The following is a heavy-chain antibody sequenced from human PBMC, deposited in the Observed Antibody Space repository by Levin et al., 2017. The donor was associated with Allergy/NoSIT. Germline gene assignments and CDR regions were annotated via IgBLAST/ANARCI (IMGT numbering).Heavy chain of an antibody. CDR1: GFTFSSYS. V-gene: IGHV3-48*02. J-gene: IGHJ4*02. CDR3: AREAMPAAAAAPGGIDY. D-gene: IGHD6-13*01. CDR2: ISSSSSTI. Sequence: GGSLRLSCAASGFTFSSYSMNWVRQAPGKGLEWVSYISSSSSTIYYADSVKGRFTISRDNAKNSLYLQMNSLRDEDTAVYYCAREAMPAAAAAPGGIDYWGQGTLVTVSS.